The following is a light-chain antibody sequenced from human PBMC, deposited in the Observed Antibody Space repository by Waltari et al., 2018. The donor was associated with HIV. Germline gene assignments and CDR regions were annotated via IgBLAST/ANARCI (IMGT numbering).Light chain of an antibody. Sequence: QSVLTQPSSASGTPGQRVTMSCSGTSGNIGSNSVDWYQQFSGTAPKLIIFRSAERPSGVPDRFSGSKSGTAATLSISGLRAEDEGIYYCATWDDLLSGRVFGGGTKLSVL. V-gene: IGLV1-47*01. CDR1: SGNIGSNS. CDR3: ATWDDLLSGRV. CDR2: RSA. J-gene: IGLJ3*02.